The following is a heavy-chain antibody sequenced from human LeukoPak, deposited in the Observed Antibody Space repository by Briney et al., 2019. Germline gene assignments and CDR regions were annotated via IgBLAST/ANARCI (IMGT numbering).Heavy chain of an antibody. D-gene: IGHD2-2*01. CDR3: AVRNCSSTTCSGPLDY. Sequence: SVKVSCKASGGTFSSYAISWVRQAPGQGLEWMGRIIPMFDTANYAQKFQGRATITADKSTSTAYMELSSLRSEDTAVYYCAVRNCSSTTCSGPLDYWGQGTLVTVSS. CDR1: GGTFSSYA. CDR2: IIPMFDTA. V-gene: IGHV1-69*06. J-gene: IGHJ4*02.